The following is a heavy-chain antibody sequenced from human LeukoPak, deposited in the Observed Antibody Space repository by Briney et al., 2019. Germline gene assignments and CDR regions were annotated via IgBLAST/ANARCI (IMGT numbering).Heavy chain of an antibody. D-gene: IGHD1-1*01. CDR1: GGSISDYY. CDR2: IYYSGST. Sequence: SETLSLDCTVSGGSISDYYWSWIRQPPGKGLEWIGYIYYSGSTNYNPSLKSRVTISVDTSKNQFSLKLSSVTAADTAVYYCARVGDWNDLVYWGQGTLVTVSS. CDR3: ARVGDWNDLVY. J-gene: IGHJ4*02. V-gene: IGHV4-59*01.